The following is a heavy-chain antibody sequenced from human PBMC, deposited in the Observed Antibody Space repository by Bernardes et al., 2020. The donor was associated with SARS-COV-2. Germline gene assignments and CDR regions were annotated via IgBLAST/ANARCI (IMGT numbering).Heavy chain of an antibody. V-gene: IGHV1-46*01. D-gene: IGHD2-2*02. CDR3: ARDTYCSSTSCYTGFDY. J-gene: IGHJ4*02. CDR1: GYTFTSYY. CDR2: INPSGGST. Sequence: ASVKVSCKASGYTFTSYYMHWVRQAPGQGLEWMGIINPSGGSTSYAQKFQGRVTMTRDTSTSTVYMELSSLRSEDTAVYYCARDTYCSSTSCYTGFDYWGQGTLVTVSS.